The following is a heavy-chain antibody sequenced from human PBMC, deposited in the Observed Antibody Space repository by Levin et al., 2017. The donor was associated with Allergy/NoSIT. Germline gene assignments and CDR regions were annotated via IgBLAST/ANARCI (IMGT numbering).Heavy chain of an antibody. D-gene: IGHD3-22*01. Sequence: GGSLRLSCAASGFTVSSNYMSWVRQAPGKGLEWVSVIYSGGSTYYADSVKGRFTISRDNSKNTLYLQMNSLRAEDTAVYYCARGGRYYYDSSGNNVLGAFDIWGQGTMVTVSS. J-gene: IGHJ3*02. CDR3: ARGGRYYYDSSGNNVLGAFDI. CDR1: GFTVSSNY. CDR2: IYSGGST. V-gene: IGHV3-53*01.